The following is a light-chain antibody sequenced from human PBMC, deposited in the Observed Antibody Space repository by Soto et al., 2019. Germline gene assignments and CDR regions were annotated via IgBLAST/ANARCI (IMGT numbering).Light chain of an antibody. J-gene: IGKJ1*01. Sequence: DIQMTQSPSTLSASVGGRVTITCRASQSVGTWVAWYQQKPGKAPKLLIYGASNLESGVPSRFSASGSGTEFTLTITTLHPDDFATYFCQLYNRNTWSFGPGTKVDIK. CDR3: QLYNRNTWS. CDR1: QSVGTW. V-gene: IGKV1-5*01. CDR2: GAS.